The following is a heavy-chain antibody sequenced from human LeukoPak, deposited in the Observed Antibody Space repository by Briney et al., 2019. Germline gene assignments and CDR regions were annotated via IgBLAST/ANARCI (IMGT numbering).Heavy chain of an antibody. CDR3: ARRRNSYGYIYFDY. J-gene: IGHJ4*02. V-gene: IGHV4-39*01. CDR1: GGSISGSSYY. D-gene: IGHD5-18*01. Sequence: RTSETLSLTCTVSGGSISGSSYYWGWIRQPPGKGLEWIGSIYYSGSTYYNPSLKSRVTISVDTSKNQFSLKLSSVTAADTAVYYCARRRNSYGYIYFDYWGQGTLVTVSS. CDR2: IYYSGST.